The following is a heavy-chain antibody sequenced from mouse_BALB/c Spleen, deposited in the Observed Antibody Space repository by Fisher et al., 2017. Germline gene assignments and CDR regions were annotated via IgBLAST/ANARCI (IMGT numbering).Heavy chain of an antibody. D-gene: IGHD3-1*01. CDR3: ARSGPPSSGWYFDV. V-gene: IGHV1-42*01. J-gene: IGHJ1*01. Sequence: KGKATLTVDKSSSTAYMQLKSLTSEDSAVYYCARSGPPSSGWYFDVWGAGTTVTVSS.